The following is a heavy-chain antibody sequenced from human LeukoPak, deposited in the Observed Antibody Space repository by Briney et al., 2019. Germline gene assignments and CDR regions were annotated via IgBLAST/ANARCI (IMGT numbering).Heavy chain of an antibody. D-gene: IGHD6-19*01. CDR2: INEDGSNK. CDR1: GFTFSSYW. J-gene: IGHJ4*02. Sequence: GGSLRLSCAASGFTFSSYWMSWVRQAPGKGLEWVANINEDGSNKWHLGSVKGRFTVSRDNAKNSLYLQMNSLRAEDTAVYYCTRVVVAVPGYFDYFDFWGQGAQVTVSS. V-gene: IGHV3-7*01. CDR3: TRVVVAVPGYFDYFDF.